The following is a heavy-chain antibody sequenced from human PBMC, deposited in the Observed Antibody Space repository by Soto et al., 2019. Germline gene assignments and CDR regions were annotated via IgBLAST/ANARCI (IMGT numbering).Heavy chain of an antibody. Sequence: PGGSRRLSCAASGFTFSRYGIHCVRQAPGKCLEGGAVISYDGSNKYYADSVKGRFTISRDNSKSPLYPQLSSLRAEDTAVYYCVKDGSSGWPYYYGMDVWGQGATVTVSS. J-gene: IGHJ6*02. V-gene: IGHV3-30*18. CDR3: VKDGSSGWPYYYGMDV. CDR2: ISYDGSNK. D-gene: IGHD6-19*01. CDR1: GFTFSRYG.